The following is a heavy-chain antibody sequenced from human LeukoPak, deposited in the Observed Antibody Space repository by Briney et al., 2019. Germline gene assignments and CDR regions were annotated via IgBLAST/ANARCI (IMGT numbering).Heavy chain of an antibody. J-gene: IGHJ4*02. CDR1: GGSISSSSYY. D-gene: IGHD2-2*01. CDR3: ARHPQCSTSSCSFYGFDY. Sequence: SETLSLTCTASGGSISSSSYYWGWIRQPPGKGLEWIGSIYYSGSTYYNPSLKSRVTISVDTSKNQFSLKLSSVTAADTAVYYCARHPQCSTSSCSFYGFDYWGQGTLVTVSS. V-gene: IGHV4-39*01. CDR2: IYYSGST.